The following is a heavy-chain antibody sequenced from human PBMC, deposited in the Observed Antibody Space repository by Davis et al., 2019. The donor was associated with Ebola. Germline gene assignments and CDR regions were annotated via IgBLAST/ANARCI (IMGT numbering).Heavy chain of an antibody. CDR1: GFTFSSYS. CDR3: ARDSTTVVSQKQFDY. Sequence: GESLKISCAASGFTFSSYSMNWVRQAPGKGLEWVSYIGSSSSTIYYADSVKGRFTISRDNAKNSLYLQMNSLRDEDTAVYYCARDSTTVVSQKQFDYWGQGTLVTVSS. J-gene: IGHJ4*02. D-gene: IGHD4-23*01. CDR2: IGSSSSTI. V-gene: IGHV3-48*02.